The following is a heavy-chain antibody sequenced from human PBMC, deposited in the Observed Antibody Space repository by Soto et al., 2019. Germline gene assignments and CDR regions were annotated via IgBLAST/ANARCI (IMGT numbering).Heavy chain of an antibody. CDR1: GFTFSSYA. V-gene: IGHV3-23*01. CDR2: ISGSGGST. CDR3: AAVSYYYYYGMDV. J-gene: IGHJ6*02. Sequence: GGSLRLSCAASGFTFSSYAMSWVRQAPGKGLEWVSAISGSGGSTYYADSVKGRFTISRDNAKNSLYLQVNSLRAEDTAVYYCAAVSYYYYYGMDVWGQGTTVTSP. D-gene: IGHD6-19*01.